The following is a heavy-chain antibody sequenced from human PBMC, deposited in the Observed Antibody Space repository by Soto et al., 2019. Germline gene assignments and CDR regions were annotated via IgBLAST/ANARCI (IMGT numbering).Heavy chain of an antibody. D-gene: IGHD1-1*01. CDR3: ASATGTGVDWFDP. CDR1: GFTFSSFW. V-gene: IGHV3-7*03. Sequence: GGSLRLSCAASGFTFSSFWMTWVRQAPGKGLEWVANIKQDGSEKFYVDSVKGRFTISRDNAKNSLYLQMNSLRAEDTAVYYCASATGTGVDWFDPWGQGTLVTVSS. J-gene: IGHJ5*02. CDR2: IKQDGSEK.